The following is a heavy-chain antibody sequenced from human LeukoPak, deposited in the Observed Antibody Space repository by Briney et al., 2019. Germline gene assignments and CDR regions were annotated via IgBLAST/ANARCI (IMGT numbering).Heavy chain of an antibody. CDR3: AKELRYYYDRSGYYYYDY. J-gene: IGHJ4*02. Sequence: GGSLRLSCAASGFTFSSYAMHWVRQAPGKGLQWVALISYDGSNKYYADSVKGRFTISRDNSKNTLYLQMNSLRAEDTAVYYCAKELRYYYDRSGYYYYDYWGQGTLVTVSS. CDR1: GFTFSSYA. CDR2: ISYDGSNK. V-gene: IGHV3-30*04. D-gene: IGHD3-22*01.